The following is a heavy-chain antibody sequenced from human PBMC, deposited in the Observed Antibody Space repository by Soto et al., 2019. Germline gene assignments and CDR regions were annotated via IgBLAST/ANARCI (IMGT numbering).Heavy chain of an antibody. D-gene: IGHD1-7*01. Sequence: ASVKVSCKTSGYIFTNYGISWVRQAPGQGLEWMGWINVNGGNTNYAQNLQGRVILTTDTSTSTAYMELWSLTSDDTAVYYCARDWNYIFDPWGQGTLVTVSS. CDR2: INVNGGNT. CDR3: ARDWNYIFDP. J-gene: IGHJ5*02. CDR1: GYIFTNYG. V-gene: IGHV1-18*01.